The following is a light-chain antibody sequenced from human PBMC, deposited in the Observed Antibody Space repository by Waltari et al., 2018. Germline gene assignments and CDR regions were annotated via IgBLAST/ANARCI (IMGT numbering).Light chain of an antibody. J-gene: IGKJ1*01. CDR3: QQYHIWWT. V-gene: IGKV3-15*01. CDR2: EAS. CDR1: QSVSTN. Sequence: EIVLTQSPATLSVSAGERATLSCRASQSVSTNLAWYQQKPGQAPRLLIYEASTRATSIPARFSGSGSGTEFTLTITSLQSEDFAVYDCQQYHIWWTFGQGTKVEIK.